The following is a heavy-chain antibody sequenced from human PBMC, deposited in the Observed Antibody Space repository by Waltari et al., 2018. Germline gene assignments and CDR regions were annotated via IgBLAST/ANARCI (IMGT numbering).Heavy chain of an antibody. CDR1: GGPFRSYA. CDR3: ATYEFHSSSSGY. D-gene: IGHD6-6*01. CDR2: IIHIFGTA. V-gene: IGHV1-69*08. Sequence: QVQLVQSGAELKQPGSSLQVSCKASGGPFRSYAILWVRQAPGAGLEWLGRIIHIFGTANYAQKFQGRVTITADKSTSTDYMELSSLRSEDTAVYYCATYEFHSSSSGYWGQGTLVTVSS. J-gene: IGHJ4*02.